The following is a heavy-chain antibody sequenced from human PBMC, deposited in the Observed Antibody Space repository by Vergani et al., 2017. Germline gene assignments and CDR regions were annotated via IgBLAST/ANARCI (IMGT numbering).Heavy chain of an antibody. CDR1: GGTFSSYA. D-gene: IGHD5-24*01. V-gene: IGHV1-69*13. J-gene: IGHJ6*02. Sequence: QVQLVQSGAEVKKPGSSEKVSCKASGGTFSSYAISWVRQAPGQGLEWMGRIIPIFGTANYAQKFQGRVTITADESTSTAYMELSSLRSEDTAVYYCARIGGRATTRYYYYGMDVWGQGTTVTVSS. CDR3: ARIGGRATTRYYYYGMDV. CDR2: IIPIFGTA.